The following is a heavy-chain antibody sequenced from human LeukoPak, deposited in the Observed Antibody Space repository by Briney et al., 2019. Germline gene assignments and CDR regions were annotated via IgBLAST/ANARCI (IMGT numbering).Heavy chain of an antibody. CDR3: AKDYYYDSSGFDY. V-gene: IGHV3-9*01. CDR2: ISWNSGSI. Sequence: GGSLRLSCAASGFTFDDYAMHWVRQAPGKGPEWVSGISWNSGSIGYADSVKGRFTISRDNAKNSLYLQMNSLRAEDTALYYCAKDYYYDSSGFDYWGQGTLVTVSS. D-gene: IGHD3-22*01. CDR1: GFTFDDYA. J-gene: IGHJ4*02.